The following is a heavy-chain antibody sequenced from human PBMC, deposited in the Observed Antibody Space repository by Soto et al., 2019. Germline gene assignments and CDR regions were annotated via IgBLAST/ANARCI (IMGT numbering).Heavy chain of an antibody. V-gene: IGHV1-69*13. CDR2: IIPIFGTA. Sequence: GASVKVSCKASGGTFSSYAISWVRQAPGQGLEWMGGIIPIFGTANYAQKFQGRVTITADESTSTAYMELSSLRPEDTAVYYCARDLLPRTIFGVVTTYPSPFDYWGQGTLVTVSS. CDR1: GGTFSSYA. CDR3: ARDLLPRTIFGVVTTYPSPFDY. J-gene: IGHJ4*02. D-gene: IGHD3-3*01.